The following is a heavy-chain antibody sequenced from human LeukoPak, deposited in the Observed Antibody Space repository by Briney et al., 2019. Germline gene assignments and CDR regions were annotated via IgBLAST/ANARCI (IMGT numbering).Heavy chain of an antibody. J-gene: IGHJ5*02. Sequence: SETLSLTCTVSGGSISSGSYYWSWIRQPAGKGLKWIGRIYTRGSTNYNPSLKSRVTISVDTSKNQFSLNLSSVTAADTAVYYCARDLYCSSTSCPSNNWFDPWGQGTLVTVST. D-gene: IGHD2-2*01. CDR2: IYTRGST. CDR1: GGSISSGSYY. CDR3: ARDLYCSSTSCPSNNWFDP. V-gene: IGHV4-61*02.